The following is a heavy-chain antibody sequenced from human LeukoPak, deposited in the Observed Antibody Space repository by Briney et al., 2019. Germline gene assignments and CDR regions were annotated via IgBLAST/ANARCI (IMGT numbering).Heavy chain of an antibody. CDR3: ARDLDYFDSSGSHRGRNYFDY. J-gene: IGHJ4*02. V-gene: IGHV3-53*01. CDR2: IHSDGST. Sequence: SGGSLRLSCAASGLTVSTNYMTWVRQAPGKGLEWVSIIHSDGSTYYADSVKGRFTISRDNYKNTLYLQMNSLRGEDTAMYYCARDLDYFDSSGSHRGRNYFDYWGQGTLVTVSS. CDR1: GLTVSTNY. D-gene: IGHD3-22*01.